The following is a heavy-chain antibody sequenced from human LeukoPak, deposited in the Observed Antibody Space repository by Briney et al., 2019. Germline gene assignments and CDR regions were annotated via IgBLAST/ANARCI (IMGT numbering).Heavy chain of an antibody. J-gene: IGHJ4*02. CDR3: AREVGATHY. CDR2: IYYSGIT. Sequence: SETLSLTCTVSGGSISSYYWSWIRQSPGKGLEWMGKIYYSGITNYNPSLKNRGTISVDTSKNHFSLQLRSVTAADTAVYYCAREVGATHYWGQGTLVTVSS. V-gene: IGHV4-59*01. D-gene: IGHD1-26*01. CDR1: GGSISSYY.